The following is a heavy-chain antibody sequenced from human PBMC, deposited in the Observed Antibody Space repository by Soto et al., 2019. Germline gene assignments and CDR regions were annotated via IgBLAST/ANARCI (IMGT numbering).Heavy chain of an antibody. Sequence: GGSLRLSCAASGFTFSSYGMHWVRQAPGKGLEWVAVISYDGSNKYYADSVKGRFTISRDNSKNTLYLQMNSLRAEDTAVYYCAKDLTGVAEYYYYGMDVWGQGTTVTVSS. D-gene: IGHD6-19*01. CDR2: ISYDGSNK. J-gene: IGHJ6*02. CDR3: AKDLTGVAEYYYYGMDV. CDR1: GFTFSSYG. V-gene: IGHV3-30*18.